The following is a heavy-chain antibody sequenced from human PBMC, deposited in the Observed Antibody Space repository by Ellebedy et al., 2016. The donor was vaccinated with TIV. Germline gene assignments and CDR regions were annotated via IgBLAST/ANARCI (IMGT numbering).Heavy chain of an antibody. CDR2: GYT. Sequence: PGGSLRLSCTASRFIVSTNHMSWVRQAPGKGLEWVGGYTNYADSAKGRFTISTHNSSNTLYLQMTNLRTEDTAVYYCAKGSFPFGDKSERIYSFQYWGQGTLVTVSS. J-gene: IGHJ4*02. CDR3: AKGSFPFGDKSERIYSFQY. D-gene: IGHD3-10*01. V-gene: IGHV3-53*04. CDR1: RFIVSTNH.